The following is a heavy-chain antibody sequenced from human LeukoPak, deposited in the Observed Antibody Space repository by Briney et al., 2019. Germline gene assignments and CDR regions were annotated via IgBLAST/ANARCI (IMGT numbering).Heavy chain of an antibody. V-gene: IGHV3-23*01. Sequence: GESLRLSCAASGFTFNSYTMIWVRQAPGKGLEWVSAISGSGGRTYYADSVKGRFTISRDNSKNTLYLQMNSLRAEDTATYFCLKREQFPDGGQHWGQGTLVTVSS. D-gene: IGHD1/OR15-1a*01. CDR2: ISGSGGRT. CDR3: LKREQFPDGGQH. J-gene: IGHJ4*02. CDR1: GFTFNSYT.